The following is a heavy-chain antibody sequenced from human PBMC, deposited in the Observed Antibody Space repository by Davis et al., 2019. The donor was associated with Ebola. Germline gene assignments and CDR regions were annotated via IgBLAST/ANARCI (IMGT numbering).Heavy chain of an antibody. CDR1: GFTFSSYW. CDR2: IKQDGSEK. D-gene: IGHD6-13*01. J-gene: IGHJ3*02. V-gene: IGHV3-7*01. Sequence: GESLKISCAASGFTFSSYWMSWVRQAPGKGLEWVANIKQDGSEKYYVDSVKGRITISRENAKNSMYLQMNSLRAEDTAVYYCASGRSWHEPQCAFDMWGQGTMVTVSS. CDR3: ASGRSWHEPQCAFDM.